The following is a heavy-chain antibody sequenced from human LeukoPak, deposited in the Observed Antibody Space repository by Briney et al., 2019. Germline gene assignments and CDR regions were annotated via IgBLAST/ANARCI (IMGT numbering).Heavy chain of an antibody. CDR3: AKGEGSNFDY. CDR1: GFTFSTYA. V-gene: IGHV3-23*01. CDR2: ISDSGANT. Sequence: GGSLRLSCAASGFTFSTYAMSWVRQAPGKGLEWVSTISDSGANTYYADSVRGRFTISRDNSKNTLYLQMNSLRAEDTAVYYCAKGEGSNFDYWGQGTLVTVSS. J-gene: IGHJ4*02. D-gene: IGHD2/OR15-2a*01.